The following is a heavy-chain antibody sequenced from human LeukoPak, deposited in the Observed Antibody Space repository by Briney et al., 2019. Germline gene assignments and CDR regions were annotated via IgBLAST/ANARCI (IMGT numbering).Heavy chain of an antibody. CDR3: ARGHSSGWMAWFDP. J-gene: IGHJ5*02. CDR2: IDPSDSYT. D-gene: IGHD6-19*01. Sequence: GEALKISCKGSGYSFTSYWITWVRQMAGKGLEWMGRIDPSDSYTNYSPSFQGHVTISADKSISTAYLQCSSLKTSDTAMYYCARGHSSGWMAWFDPWGQGTLVTVSS. V-gene: IGHV5-10-1*01. CDR1: GYSFTSYW.